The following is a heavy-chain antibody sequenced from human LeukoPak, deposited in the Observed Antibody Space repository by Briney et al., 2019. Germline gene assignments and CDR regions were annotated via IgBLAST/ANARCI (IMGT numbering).Heavy chain of an antibody. J-gene: IGHJ4*02. CDR1: GYTFTNYH. CDR2: ISAYNGNT. V-gene: IGHV1-18*01. D-gene: IGHD5-12*01. Sequence: ASVKVSCKASGYTFTNYHISWVRQAPGQGLEWMGWISAYNGNTNYAQKLQGRVTMTTDTSASTAYMELRSLRSDDTAVYYCARLYSGYDYYFDYWGQGTLVTVSS. CDR3: ARLYSGYDYYFDY.